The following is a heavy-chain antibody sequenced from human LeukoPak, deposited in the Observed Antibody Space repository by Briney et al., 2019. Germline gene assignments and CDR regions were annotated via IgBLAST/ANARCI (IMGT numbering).Heavy chain of an antibody. J-gene: IGHJ6*02. V-gene: IGHV1-8*02. CDR3: ARERSFLRYFDWLGLPNYYYGMDV. D-gene: IGHD3-9*01. Sequence: ASVKVSCKASGYTFTSYGINWVRQATGQGLEWMGWMNPNSGNTGYAQKFQGRVTMTRNTSISTAYMELSSLRSEDTAVYYCARERSFLRYFDWLGLPNYYYGMDVWGQGTTVTVSS. CDR2: MNPNSGNT. CDR1: GYTFTSYG.